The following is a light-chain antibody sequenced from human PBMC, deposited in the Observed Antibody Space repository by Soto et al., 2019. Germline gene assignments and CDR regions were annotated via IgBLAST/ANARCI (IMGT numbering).Light chain of an antibody. Sequence: EILMTQSPGTLSVSPGERATLSCRASQSVRNNLAWYQQKPGQAPRLLIYGASTRATGIPARFSGSGSGTEFTLTISSLQSEDFAVYYCQHYGASPPFTFGQGTKVDIK. CDR1: QSVRNN. J-gene: IGKJ2*01. V-gene: IGKV3D-15*01. CDR3: QHYGASPPFT. CDR2: GAS.